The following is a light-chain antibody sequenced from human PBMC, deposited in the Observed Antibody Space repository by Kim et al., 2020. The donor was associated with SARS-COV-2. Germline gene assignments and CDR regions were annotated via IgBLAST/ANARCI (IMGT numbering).Light chain of an antibody. J-gene: IGLJ2*01. V-gene: IGLV3-1*01. CDR2: QDS. Sequence: SYELTQPPSVSVSPGQTASITCSGDKLGDKSACWYQQKPGQSSVLVIYQDSKRPSGIPERFSGSNSGNTATLTISGTQAMDEADYYCQAWDSSTAVFGGG. CDR1: KLGDKS. CDR3: QAWDSSTAV.